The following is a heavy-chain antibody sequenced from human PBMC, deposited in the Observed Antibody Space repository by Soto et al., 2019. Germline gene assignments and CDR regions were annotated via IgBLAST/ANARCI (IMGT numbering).Heavy chain of an antibody. CDR1: GGTFGSDP. D-gene: IGHD6-19*01. CDR2: IAPIFGTT. CDR3: AKERISSGGYGIGPFDI. V-gene: IGHV1-69*12. J-gene: IGHJ3*02. Sequence: QVQLVQSGAEVKKPGSSVKVSCKASGGTFGSDPISWVRQAPGQGLEWMGGIAPIFGTTNFAQKFQGRLTITADEATSTAYMDLSSLRFEDTAVYYCAKERISSGGYGIGPFDIWGQGTMVTVSS.